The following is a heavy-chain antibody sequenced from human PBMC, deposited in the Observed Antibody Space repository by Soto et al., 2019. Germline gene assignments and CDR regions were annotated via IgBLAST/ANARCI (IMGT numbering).Heavy chain of an antibody. D-gene: IGHD2-2*01. J-gene: IGHJ4*02. CDR1: GYTFTSYY. V-gene: IGHV1-46*01. CDR3: ARKLGDCISTSCPYYFDY. CDR2: INPSGGST. Sequence: ASVKVSCKASGYTFTSYYMHWVRQAPGQGLEWMGIINPSGGSTSYAQKFQGRVTMTRDKSTSTAYMELSSLRSEDTAVYYCARKLGDCISTSCPYYFDYWGQGTLVTVSS.